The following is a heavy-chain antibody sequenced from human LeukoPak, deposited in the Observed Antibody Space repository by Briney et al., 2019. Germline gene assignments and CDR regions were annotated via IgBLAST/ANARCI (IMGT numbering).Heavy chain of an antibody. CDR3: ARLDSSGYRRPEGVDYFDY. CDR1: GGSISSSNW. Sequence: SETLSLTCAVSGGSISSSNWWSWVRQPPGKGLEWIGEIYHSGSTNYNPSLKSRVTISVDKSKNQFSLKLSSVTAADTAVYYCARLDSSGYRRPEGVDYFDYWGQGTLVTVSS. D-gene: IGHD3-22*01. J-gene: IGHJ4*02. CDR2: IYHSGST. V-gene: IGHV4-4*02.